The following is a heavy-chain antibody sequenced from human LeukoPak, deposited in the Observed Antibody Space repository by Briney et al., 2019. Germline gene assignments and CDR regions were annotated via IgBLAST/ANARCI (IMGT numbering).Heavy chain of an antibody. CDR3: AKDLGSAITSALVLDV. CDR1: RFYFSTYD. J-gene: IGHJ6*02. D-gene: IGHD2-15*01. CDR2: IDSSANTT. V-gene: IGHV3-48*03. Sequence: GGSLRLSCTASRFYFSTYDMNWVRQVPGKGLEWISYIDSSANTTYCAGSVQGRFTISRDNAKNSLYLQMRILRVEDTAFYYCAKDLGSAITSALVLDVWGQGTTVIVS.